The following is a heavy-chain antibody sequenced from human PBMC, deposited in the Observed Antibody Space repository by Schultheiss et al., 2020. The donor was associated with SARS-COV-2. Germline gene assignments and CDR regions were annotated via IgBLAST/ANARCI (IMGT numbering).Heavy chain of an antibody. CDR1: GGSISSSSYY. V-gene: IGHV4-61*01. CDR3: AREGVTLLWFGELFSRYGMDV. J-gene: IGHJ6*02. Sequence: SETLSLTCTVSGGSISSSSYYWGWIRQPPGKGLEWIGYIYYSGSTNYNPSLEGRVSISVDTSKKQFSLKLSSVTAADTAVYYCAREGVTLLWFGELFSRYGMDVWGQGTTVTVSS. CDR2: IYYSGST. D-gene: IGHD3-10*01.